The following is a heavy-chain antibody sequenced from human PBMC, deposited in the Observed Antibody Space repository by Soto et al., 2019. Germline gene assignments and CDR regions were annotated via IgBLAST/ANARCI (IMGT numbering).Heavy chain of an antibody. CDR1: AASFSKYY. CDR3: ASVTFGGVVLAH. J-gene: IGHJ4*02. CDR2: VYFNGNT. D-gene: IGHD3-16*01. V-gene: IGHV4-59*01. Sequence: SETLSLTCTVSAASFSKYYWTWIRRPPGKGLEWIGYVYFNGNTNYNPSLKRRVSMSIDTSKNRISLTLNSVTAADTAVYYCASVTFGGVVLAHWGQGTLVTVSS.